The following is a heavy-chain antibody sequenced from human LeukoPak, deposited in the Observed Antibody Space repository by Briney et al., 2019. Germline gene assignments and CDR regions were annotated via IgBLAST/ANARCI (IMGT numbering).Heavy chain of an antibody. CDR2: ISGSGGST. Sequence: GGSLRLSCADSGFTFSSYAMSWVRQAPGKGLERVSAISGSGGSTYYADSVKGRFTIPRDNSKNTLYLQMNSLRAEDTAVYYCAKDGCSGGSCYPCSYWGQGTLVTVSS. CDR3: AKDGCSGGSCYPCSY. CDR1: GFTFSSYA. J-gene: IGHJ4*02. D-gene: IGHD2-15*01. V-gene: IGHV3-23*01.